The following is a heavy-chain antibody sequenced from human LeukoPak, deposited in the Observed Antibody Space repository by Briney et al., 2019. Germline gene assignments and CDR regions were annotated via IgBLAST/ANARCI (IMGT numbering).Heavy chain of an antibody. CDR2: INPNSGGT. D-gene: IGHD3-22*01. V-gene: IGHV1-2*06. J-gene: IGHJ4*02. Sequence: ASVKVSCKASGYTFTGYYMYWVRQAPGQGLEWMGRINPNSGGTNYAQNFQGRVTMTRDTSISTAYMELSRLRSDDTAVYYCASFGRTYYYDSSGYPWGQGTLVTVSS. CDR1: GYTFTGYY. CDR3: ASFGRTYYYDSSGYP.